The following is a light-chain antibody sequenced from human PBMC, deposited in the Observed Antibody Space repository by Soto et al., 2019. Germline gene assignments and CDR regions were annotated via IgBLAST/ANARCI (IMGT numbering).Light chain of an antibody. CDR2: EVS. CDR1: SSDVGGYNY. Sequence: QSALTQPASVSGSPGQSISISCNGTSSDVGGYNYVSWYQQHPGKVPKLMIFEVSNRPSGVSNRFSGSKSGNTASLTISGLQAEDEADYYCSSYTTSRTLVFGPGTKVTVL. V-gene: IGLV2-14*01. CDR3: SSYTTSRTLV. J-gene: IGLJ1*01.